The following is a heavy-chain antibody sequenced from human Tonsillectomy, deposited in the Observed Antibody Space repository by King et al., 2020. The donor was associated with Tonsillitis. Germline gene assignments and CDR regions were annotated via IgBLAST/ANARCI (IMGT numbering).Heavy chain of an antibody. CDR2: MWYDGSKT. CDR3: AKEINPNGSSGAGY. Sequence: VQLVESGGGVVQPGGSLRLSCAASGFTFSNYGMHWVRQVPGKGLEGVTFMWYDGSKTYYADSVKGRFTISRDIPKKTLYLQMNSLRTEDTAIYYCAKEINPNGSSGAGYWGQGTLVTVSS. V-gene: IGHV3-30*02. J-gene: IGHJ4*02. D-gene: IGHD2-15*01. CDR1: GFTFSNYG.